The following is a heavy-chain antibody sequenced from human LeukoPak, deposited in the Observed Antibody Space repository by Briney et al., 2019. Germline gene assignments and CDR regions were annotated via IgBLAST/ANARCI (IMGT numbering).Heavy chain of an antibody. Sequence: GGSLRLSCAASGFTFDDYAMHWVRQAPGKGLEWVSGISWNSGSIGYADSVKGRFTISRDNAKNSLYLQMNSLRAEDTALYYCAKGKVGAFDYWGQGTLVTVSS. D-gene: IGHD1-26*01. CDR1: GFTFDDYA. CDR2: ISWNSGSI. CDR3: AKGKVGAFDY. V-gene: IGHV3-9*01. J-gene: IGHJ4*02.